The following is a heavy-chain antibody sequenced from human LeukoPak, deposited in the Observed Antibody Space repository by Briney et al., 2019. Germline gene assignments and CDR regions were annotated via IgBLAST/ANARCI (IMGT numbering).Heavy chain of an antibody. Sequence: PSETLSLTCTVSGYSISSGYCWGWIRQPPGKGLEWIGSIYHSGSSYYNPSLKSRVTISVDTSKNQFSLKLTSVTAADTAVYYCARHTLDFYDAFDIWGQGTMVTVSS. CDR1: GYSISSGYC. V-gene: IGHV4-38-2*02. CDR3: ARHTLDFYDAFDI. J-gene: IGHJ3*02. D-gene: IGHD2/OR15-2a*01. CDR2: IYHSGSS.